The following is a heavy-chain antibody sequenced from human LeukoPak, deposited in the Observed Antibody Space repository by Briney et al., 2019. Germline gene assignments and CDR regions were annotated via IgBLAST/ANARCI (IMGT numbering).Heavy chain of an antibody. CDR3: ARVPGITMIVVVTGAFDI. Sequence: PSETLSLTCTVSGDSISNGGSISNGGHYWSWIRQFPGKGLEWIGYIYHSGNTYYNPSLESRVTISVDTSENQFSLKLSSVTAADTAVYYCARVPGITMIVVVTGAFDIWGQGTMVTVSS. CDR2: IYHSGNT. D-gene: IGHD3-22*01. CDR1: GDSISNGGSISNGGHY. J-gene: IGHJ3*02. V-gene: IGHV4-31*03.